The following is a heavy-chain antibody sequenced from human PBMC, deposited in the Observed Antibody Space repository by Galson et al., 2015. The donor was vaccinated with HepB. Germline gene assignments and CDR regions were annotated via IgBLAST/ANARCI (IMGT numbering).Heavy chain of an antibody. CDR3: AKGGEEDAHYFMDV. V-gene: IGHV3-23*01. J-gene: IGHJ6*03. CDR1: GFTFSSFA. Sequence: SLRLSCAVSGFTFSSFAMSWVRQAPGKGLEWVSSIRGSGDYTYYADSVKGRFTISRDNSKNTLSLQMNSLRAEDTAVFYCAKGGEEDAHYFMDVWGKGTTVTVSS. CDR2: IRGSGDYT. D-gene: IGHD3-10*01.